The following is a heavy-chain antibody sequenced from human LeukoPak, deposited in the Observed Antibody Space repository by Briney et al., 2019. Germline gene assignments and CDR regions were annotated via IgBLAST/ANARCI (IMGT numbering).Heavy chain of an antibody. CDR2: ITSNGGSA. J-gene: IGHJ4*02. CDR3: VGFSATAGLY. Sequence: GGSLRLSCSASGFTFSSYAMYWVRQAPGKGLEYVSAITSNGGSAYYADSVKGRFTISRDNSRNTLYLQMISLGTEDTAVYYCVGFSATAGLYWGQGTLVTVSS. CDR1: GFTFSSYA. D-gene: IGHD6-13*01. V-gene: IGHV3-64D*06.